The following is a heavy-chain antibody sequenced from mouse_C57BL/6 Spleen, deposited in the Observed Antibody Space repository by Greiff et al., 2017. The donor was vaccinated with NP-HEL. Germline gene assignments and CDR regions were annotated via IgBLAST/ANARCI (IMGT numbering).Heavy chain of an antibody. CDR2: ISYDGSN. CDR3: ASYYYGSRAMDY. CDR1: GYSITSGYY. Sequence: EVKLQESGPGLVKPSQSLSLTCSVTGYSITSGYYWNWIRQFPGNKLEWMGYISYDGSNNYNTSLKNRISITRDTSKNQFFLKLNSVTTEDTATYYCASYYYGSRAMDYWGQGTSVTVSS. J-gene: IGHJ4*01. D-gene: IGHD1-1*01. V-gene: IGHV3-6*01.